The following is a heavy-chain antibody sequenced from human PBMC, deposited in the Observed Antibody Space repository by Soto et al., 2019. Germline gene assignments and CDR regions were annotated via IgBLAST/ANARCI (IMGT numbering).Heavy chain of an antibody. Sequence: QVQLVQSGGGVVQPGRSLRLSCAASGFNFNTYFMHWVRQAPGKGLEWVAMIFPNGRDKEYADSVKGRFTISRDNSKNRMDLQMESLRPEDTAGDYGARDDDHGSNCDVAYWGEGALVTVSS. D-gene: IGHD1-26*01. J-gene: IGHJ4*02. CDR1: GFNFNTYF. V-gene: IGHV3-30*13. CDR3: ARDDDHGSNCDVAY. CDR2: IFPNGRDK.